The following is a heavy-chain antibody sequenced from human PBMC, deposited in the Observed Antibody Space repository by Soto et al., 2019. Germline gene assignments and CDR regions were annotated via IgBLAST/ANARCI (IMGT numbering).Heavy chain of an antibody. CDR1: GFTFSSYS. Sequence: PGGSLRLSCAASGFTFSSYSMNWVRQAPGKGLEWVSSISSSSSYIYYADSVKGRFTISRDNAKNSLYLQMNSLRAEDTAVYYCARDEVEYSSSPLCFDPWGQGTLVTVSS. J-gene: IGHJ5*02. V-gene: IGHV3-21*01. D-gene: IGHD6-6*01. CDR2: ISSSSSYI. CDR3: ARDEVEYSSSPLCFDP.